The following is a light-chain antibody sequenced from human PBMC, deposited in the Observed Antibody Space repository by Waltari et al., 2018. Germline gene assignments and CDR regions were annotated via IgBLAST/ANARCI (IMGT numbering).Light chain of an antibody. V-gene: IGKV3-20*01. Sequence: EIVLTQSPGTLSLSPGERATLSCRASQSVSSSYLSWYQQKPGQAPRVLIHGASNRATGIPDRLSGSGSGTDFTLTISRLEPEDFAVYYCQQYGSSPWTFGQGTKVEIK. CDR1: QSVSSSY. J-gene: IGKJ1*01. CDR3: QQYGSSPWT. CDR2: GAS.